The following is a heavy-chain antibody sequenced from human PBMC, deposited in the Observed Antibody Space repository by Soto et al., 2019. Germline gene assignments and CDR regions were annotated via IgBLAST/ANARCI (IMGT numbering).Heavy chain of an antibody. Sequence: EVQLVESGGGLVQPGGSLRLSCAASGFTFSSYSMNWVRQAPGKGLEWVSYISSSSSTIYYADSVKGRFTISRDNAKNSLYLQMNSLRAEDRAVYYCARATRYFDWFYFDYWGQGTLVTVSS. CDR2: ISSSSSTI. J-gene: IGHJ4*02. CDR3: ARATRYFDWFYFDY. D-gene: IGHD3-9*01. CDR1: GFTFSSYS. V-gene: IGHV3-48*01.